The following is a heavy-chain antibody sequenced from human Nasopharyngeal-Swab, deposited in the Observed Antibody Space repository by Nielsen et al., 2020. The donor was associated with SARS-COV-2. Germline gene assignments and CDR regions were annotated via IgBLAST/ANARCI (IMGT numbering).Heavy chain of an antibody. CDR1: GFTFTSSA. CDR3: AAGEYYDSSGYYE. D-gene: IGHD3-22*01. CDR2: IVVGSGNT. Sequence: SVKVFCKASGFTFTSSAVQWVRQARGQRLEWIGWIVVGSGNTNYAQKFQERVTITRDMSTSTAYMELSSLRSEDTAVYYCAAGEYYDSSGYYEWGQGTLVTVSS. V-gene: IGHV1-58*01. J-gene: IGHJ4*02.